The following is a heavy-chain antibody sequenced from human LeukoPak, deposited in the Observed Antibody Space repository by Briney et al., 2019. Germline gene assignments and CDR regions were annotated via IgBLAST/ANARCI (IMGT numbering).Heavy chain of an antibody. CDR3: ARGKDASGTTAFEI. CDR1: AYTLSGYY. CDR2: INPDSGAT. Sequence: ASVKVSCKTSAYTLSGYYMHWVRQAPGQGLEWTGWINPDSGATLYAQKFQGRVTLTRDTSINTAYMEVSRLTSDDTAVYYCARGKDASGTTAFEIWGQGTMVTVSS. J-gene: IGHJ3*02. D-gene: IGHD1-1*01. V-gene: IGHV1-2*02.